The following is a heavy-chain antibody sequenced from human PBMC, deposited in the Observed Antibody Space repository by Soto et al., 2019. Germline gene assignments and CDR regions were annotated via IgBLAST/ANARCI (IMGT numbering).Heavy chain of an antibody. D-gene: IGHD2-8*01. CDR1: GGSLSSSSW. CDR3: VHHGGVPYYHDF. CDR2: IFYSGST. J-gene: IGHJ4*02. V-gene: IGHV4-4*02. Sequence: SQTLSLTCAVAGGSLSSSSWWSWVRQPPGKTLEWLGEIFYSGSTKYDPSLNSRVTISADQSKNDFSLRLSSVTAADTAVYYCVHHGGVPYYHDFWGQGMLVTVSS.